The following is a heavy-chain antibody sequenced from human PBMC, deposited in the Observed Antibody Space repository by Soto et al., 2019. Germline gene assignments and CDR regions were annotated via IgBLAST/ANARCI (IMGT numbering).Heavy chain of an antibody. V-gene: IGHV1-69*13. J-gene: IGHJ5*02. D-gene: IGHD2-2*02. CDR3: ATLVPAPIKLFPRLGWFDP. CDR2: IIPITDTA. CDR1: GGTFSSET. Sequence: SVKVSCKASGGTFSSETITWVRQAPGQGLEWMGGIIPITDTANYAQNFQGRVTITADESTSTVYMELSSLRSEDTAVYYCATLVPAPIKLFPRLGWFDPWGQGTLVTVSS.